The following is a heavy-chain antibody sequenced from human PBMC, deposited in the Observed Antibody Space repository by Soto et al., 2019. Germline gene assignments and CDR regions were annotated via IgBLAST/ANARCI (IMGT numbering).Heavy chain of an antibody. D-gene: IGHD3-3*01. CDR1: GFTFNNYA. V-gene: IGHV3-23*01. CDR2: ISGSGGST. Sequence: GGSLRLSCAASGFTFNNYALSWVRPAPGKGLEWVSAISGSGGSTYSADSVKGRFTISRDNSKNTLYLQMNSLRAEDTAVYFCAKDVKGDFWSGYFDYWGQGTLVTVSS. J-gene: IGHJ4*02. CDR3: AKDVKGDFWSGYFDY.